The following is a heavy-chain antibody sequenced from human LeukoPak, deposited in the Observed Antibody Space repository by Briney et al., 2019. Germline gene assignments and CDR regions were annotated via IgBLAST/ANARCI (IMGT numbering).Heavy chain of an antibody. J-gene: IGHJ4*02. V-gene: IGHV3-30*01. CDR3: ARDQDYDSSGYYNFDY. CDR1: GFTLSSYA. D-gene: IGHD3-22*01. CDR2: ISYDGSNK. Sequence: PGRSLRLSCAASGFTLSSYAMHWVRHAPGKGREWVAVISYDGSNKYYADSVKGRFTISRDNSKNTLYLQMNSLRAEDTAVYYCARDQDYDSSGYYNFDYWGQGTLVTVSS.